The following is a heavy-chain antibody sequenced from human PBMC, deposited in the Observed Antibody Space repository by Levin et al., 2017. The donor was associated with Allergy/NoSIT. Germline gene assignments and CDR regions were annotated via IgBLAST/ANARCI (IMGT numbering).Heavy chain of an antibody. CDR2: ISYDGGND. J-gene: IGHJ2*01. D-gene: IGHD3-22*01. Sequence: GESLKISCAASGFTFNNYAMHWVRQAPGKGLEWVAVISYDGGNDYHADSVKGRFTISRDNSKNRVFLQINSLRPEDTAVYYCARDFRSSGFYSYFDLWGRGTLVSVSS. CDR1: GFTFNNYA. CDR3: ARDFRSSGFYSYFDL. V-gene: IGHV3-30-3*01.